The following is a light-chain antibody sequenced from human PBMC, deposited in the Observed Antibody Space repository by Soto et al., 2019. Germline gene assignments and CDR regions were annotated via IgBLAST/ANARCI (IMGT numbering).Light chain of an antibody. Sequence: DIQMTQSPSSLSASVGDSVTITCRASQSIGSYVNWYQHKPGKAPKLLIYGASGLQSGVPSRFSGSGSGTDFTLTISGLQPDDFATYYCQQSYSTLTWKFGQGTKVDIK. V-gene: IGKV1-39*01. CDR1: QSIGSY. J-gene: IGKJ1*01. CDR2: GAS. CDR3: QQSYSTLTWK.